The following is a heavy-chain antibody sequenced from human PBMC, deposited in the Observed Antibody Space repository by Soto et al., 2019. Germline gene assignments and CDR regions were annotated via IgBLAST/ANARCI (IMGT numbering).Heavy chain of an antibody. V-gene: IGHV4-34*01. CDR1: GGSFSGYY. CDR3: ARGGEGQLWFSSYYYGMDV. J-gene: IGHJ6*02. Sequence: PSETLSLTCAVYGGSFSGYYWSWIRQPPGKGLEWIGEINHSGSTNYNPSLKSRVTISVDTSKNQFSLKLSSVTAADTAVYYCARGGEGQLWFSSYYYGMDVWGQGTTVTVSS. D-gene: IGHD5-18*01. CDR2: INHSGST.